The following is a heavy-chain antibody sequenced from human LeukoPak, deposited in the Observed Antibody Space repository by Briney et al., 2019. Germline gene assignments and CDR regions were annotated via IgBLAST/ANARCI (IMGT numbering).Heavy chain of an antibody. CDR2: IKQDGSQK. CDR3: ARGNDYGDRVGIYFDY. CDR1: GFTIRSYW. Sequence: GGSLRLSCAASGFTIRSYWMSWARQAPGKGLEWVANIKQDGSQKYYVDSVKGRFTISRDNAKNSLYLQINSLRAEDTAVYYCARGNDYGDRVGIYFDYWGQGTLVTVSS. D-gene: IGHD4-17*01. V-gene: IGHV3-7*03. J-gene: IGHJ4*02.